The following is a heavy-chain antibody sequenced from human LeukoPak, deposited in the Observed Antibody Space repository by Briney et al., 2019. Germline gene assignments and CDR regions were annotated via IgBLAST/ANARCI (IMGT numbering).Heavy chain of an antibody. V-gene: IGHV4-30-4*01. CDR2: XXXSGXT. CDR3: XXYRXXXXAXXXXXGMDV. CDR1: GGSISSGDYY. Sequence: SETLSLTCTVSGGSISSGDYYWSWIRQPPGKGLEWIXXXXXSGXTYXXXXXKSRVTISVDTSKNQFSLKLSSVTAADTAVYXXXXYRXXXXAXXXXXGMDVWGQGTTVTVSS. D-gene: IGHD2-2*02. J-gene: IGHJ6*02.